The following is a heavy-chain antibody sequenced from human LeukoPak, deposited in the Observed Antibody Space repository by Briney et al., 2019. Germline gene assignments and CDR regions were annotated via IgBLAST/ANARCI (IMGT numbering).Heavy chain of an antibody. Sequence: GGSLRLSCAASGFTFTSYSMNWVRQAPGKGLEWVSTISGGGGSTYYADSVKGRFTISRDNSKNTLYLQVNSLRAEDTAVYYCAKQLGYCSDGSCYFPYWGQGTLVTVSS. CDR2: ISGGGGST. J-gene: IGHJ4*02. CDR1: GFTFTSYS. V-gene: IGHV3-23*01. CDR3: AKQLGYCSDGSCYFPY. D-gene: IGHD2-15*01.